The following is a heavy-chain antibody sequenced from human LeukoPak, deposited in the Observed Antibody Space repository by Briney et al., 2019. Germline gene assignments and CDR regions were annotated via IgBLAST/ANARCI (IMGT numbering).Heavy chain of an antibody. D-gene: IGHD6-13*01. J-gene: IGHJ4*02. CDR3: ARGPRILAAGSYYFDY. CDR1: GFSFNDYY. V-gene: IGHV3-11*01. CDR2: INVNGGAM. Sequence: GGSLRLSCAASGFSFNDYYFSWIRQAPGKGLEGVSFINVNGGAMYYADFVKGRFTIFRDNAKSSLYLEMNSLRVEDTAVYYCARGPRILAAGSYYFDYWGQGSLVTVSS.